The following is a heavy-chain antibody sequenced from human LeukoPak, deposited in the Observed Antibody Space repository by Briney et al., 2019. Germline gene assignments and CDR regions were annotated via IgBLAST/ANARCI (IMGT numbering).Heavy chain of an antibody. V-gene: IGHV4-39*02. Sequence: SETLSLTCTVSGGSISSSSYYWGWIRQPPGKGLEWIGSIYYSGSTYYNPSLKSRVIISVDTSKNQFSLKLSSVTAADTAVYYCARDYYGSGSPPYYYYGMDVWGQGTTVTVSS. D-gene: IGHD3-10*01. J-gene: IGHJ6*02. CDR3: ARDYYGSGSPPYYYYGMDV. CDR1: GGSISSSSYY. CDR2: IYYSGST.